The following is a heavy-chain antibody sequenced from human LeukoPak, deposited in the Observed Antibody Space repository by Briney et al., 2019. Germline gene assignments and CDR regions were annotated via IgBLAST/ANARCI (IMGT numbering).Heavy chain of an antibody. CDR2: IDHSGSA. Sequence: SETLSLTCGVYGGSFSAYYWSWVRQPPGKGLEWIGEIDHSGSANYNSSLKPRVTLSVDTSKKTFSLRLTSVTAADTAVYFCARVTAIAKIFDYWGQGTLVTVSS. V-gene: IGHV4-34*01. CDR3: ARVTAIAKIFDY. D-gene: IGHD5-18*01. CDR1: GGSFSAYY. J-gene: IGHJ4*02.